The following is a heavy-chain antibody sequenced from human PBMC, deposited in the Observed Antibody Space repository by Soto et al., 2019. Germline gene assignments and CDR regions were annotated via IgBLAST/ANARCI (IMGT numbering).Heavy chain of an antibody. D-gene: IGHD6-6*01. CDR1: GGSISSGDYY. V-gene: IGHV4-30-4*01. Sequence: QVQLQESGPGLVKPSQTLSLTCTVSGGSISSGDYYWSWIRQPPGKGLEWIGYIYYSGSTYYNPSLKRRVNLSVDTSKHPFSRKLSSVTAADTAVYYCAGERPDGARLDPWGQGTLVTVSS. J-gene: IGHJ5*02. CDR3: AGERPDGARLDP. CDR2: IYYSGST.